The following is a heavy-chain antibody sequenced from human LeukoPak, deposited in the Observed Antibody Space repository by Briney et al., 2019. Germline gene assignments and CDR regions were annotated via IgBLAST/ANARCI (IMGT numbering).Heavy chain of an antibody. D-gene: IGHD6-13*01. CDR3: ASSKAAAGPNWFDP. J-gene: IGHJ5*02. CDR2: TNNSRST. CDR1: GGSFSGDY. Sequence: PSETLSLTCALDGGSFSGDYWSWIRQPPGKGLECIGETNNSRSTNYKPSIKSRVTISVDTSKNQFSLKLSSVTAADTAVYYCASSKAAAGPNWFDPWGKGTLVTVSS. V-gene: IGHV4-34*01.